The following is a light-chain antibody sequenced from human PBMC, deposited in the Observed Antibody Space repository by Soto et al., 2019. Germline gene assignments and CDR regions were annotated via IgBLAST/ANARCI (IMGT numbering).Light chain of an antibody. CDR1: QSIRNH. V-gene: IGKV1-39*01. J-gene: IGKJ2*01. Sequence: DIQMTQSPSSLSASVGDRVTITCRASQSIRNHLNWYQHKPGKAPKILIYAASTLQSGVPSRFSGSGSGTDFTLTISSLQPEDFATYYCQQSYSTRYTFGQGTKLEIK. CDR3: QQSYSTRYT. CDR2: AAS.